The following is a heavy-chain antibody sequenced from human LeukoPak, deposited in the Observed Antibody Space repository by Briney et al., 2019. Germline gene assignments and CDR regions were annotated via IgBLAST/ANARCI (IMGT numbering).Heavy chain of an antibody. CDR3: ASVSGSYSAGLSY. CDR1: GGSISSGSYY. V-gene: IGHV4-61*02. CDR2: IYTSGST. J-gene: IGHJ4*02. D-gene: IGHD1-26*01. Sequence: NPSQTLSLTCTVSGGSISSGSYYWSWIRQPAGKGLEWIGRIYTSGSTNYNPSLKSRVTISVDTSKNQFSLKLSPVTAADTAVYYCASVSGSYSAGLSYWGQGTLVTVSS.